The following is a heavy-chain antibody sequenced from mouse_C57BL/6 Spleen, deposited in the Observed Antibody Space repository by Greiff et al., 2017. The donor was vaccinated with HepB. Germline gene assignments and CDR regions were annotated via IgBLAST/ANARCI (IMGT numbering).Heavy chain of an antibody. Sequence: QVQLQQSGAELVKPGASVKLSCKASGYTFTSYWMHWVKQRPGQGLEWIGMIHPNSGSTNYNEKFKSKATLTVDKSSSTAYMQLSSLTSEDSAVYYCARRGDYDGAWFAYWGQGTLVTVSA. CDR1: GYTFTSYW. CDR2: IHPNSGST. J-gene: IGHJ3*01. D-gene: IGHD2-4*01. CDR3: ARRGDYDGAWFAY. V-gene: IGHV1-64*01.